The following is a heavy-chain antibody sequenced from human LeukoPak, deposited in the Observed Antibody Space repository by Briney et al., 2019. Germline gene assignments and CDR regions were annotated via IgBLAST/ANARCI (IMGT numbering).Heavy chain of an antibody. CDR2: ISGSGGST. J-gene: IGHJ6*02. Sequence: GGSLRPSCAASGFTFSSYAMSWVRQAPGKGLEWVSAISGSGGSTYYADSVKGRFTISRDNSKNTLYLQMNSLRAEDTAVYYCAKDFTPEVGYGMDVWGQGTTVTVSS. CDR3: AKDFTPEVGYGMDV. CDR1: GFTFSSYA. D-gene: IGHD1-26*01. V-gene: IGHV3-23*01.